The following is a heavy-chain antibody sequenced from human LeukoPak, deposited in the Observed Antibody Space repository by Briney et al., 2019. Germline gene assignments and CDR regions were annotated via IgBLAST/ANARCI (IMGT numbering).Heavy chain of an antibody. Sequence: GGSLRLSCAASGFTFSSYTMSWVRQAPGKGLEWVSAISGSGGSTYYADSVKGRFTISRDNSKNTLYLQMNSLRAEGTAVYYCAKDPNYYDSSGSHWGQGTLVTVSS. V-gene: IGHV3-23*01. J-gene: IGHJ4*02. CDR1: GFTFSSYT. D-gene: IGHD3-22*01. CDR2: ISGSGGST. CDR3: AKDPNYYDSSGSH.